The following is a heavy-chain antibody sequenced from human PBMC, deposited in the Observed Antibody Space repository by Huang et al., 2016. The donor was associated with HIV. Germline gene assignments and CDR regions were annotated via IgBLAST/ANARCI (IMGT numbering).Heavy chain of an antibody. V-gene: IGHV3-7*01. CDR3: ARRLRYYYGSGRTSGYFDY. J-gene: IGHJ4*02. CDR2: IKQDGSEK. D-gene: IGHD3-10*01. Sequence: EVQLVESGGGLVQPGGSLRLSCTASGFTFSSYWMSWVRQAPGKGLEWVANIKQDGSEKDYVDAVKGRFSISRDNAKNSLYLQMNSLRAVDTAVYYCARRLRYYYGSGRTSGYFDYWGQGTLVTVSS. CDR1: GFTFSSYW.